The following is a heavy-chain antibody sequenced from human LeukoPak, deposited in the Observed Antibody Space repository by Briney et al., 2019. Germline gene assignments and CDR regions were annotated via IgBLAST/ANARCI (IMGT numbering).Heavy chain of an antibody. Sequence: PGGSLRLSCAASGFTFSSYAMSWVRQAPGKGLGWVSAISGSGGSTYYADSVKGRFTISRDNSKNTLYLQMNSLRVEDTAIYYCAKGRGYCTGGSCYSDYWGQGTLVTVSS. CDR1: GFTFSSYA. CDR2: ISGSGGST. V-gene: IGHV3-23*01. J-gene: IGHJ4*02. D-gene: IGHD2-15*01. CDR3: AKGRGYCTGGSCYSDY.